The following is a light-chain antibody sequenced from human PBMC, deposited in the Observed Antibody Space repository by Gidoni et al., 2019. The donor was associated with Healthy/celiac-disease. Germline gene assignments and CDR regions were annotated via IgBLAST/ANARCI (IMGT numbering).Light chain of an antibody. J-gene: IGKJ5*01. CDR2: AAS. Sequence: DLQMPQSPSPLSASVGDRVTITCRARQDISNYLAWYQQKPGKVPKLLIYAASTLQSGVPSRFSGSGSGTDFTLTISSLQPEDVATNYCQKYNGALSITFGQGTRLEIK. CDR1: QDISNY. CDR3: QKYNGALSIT. V-gene: IGKV1-27*01.